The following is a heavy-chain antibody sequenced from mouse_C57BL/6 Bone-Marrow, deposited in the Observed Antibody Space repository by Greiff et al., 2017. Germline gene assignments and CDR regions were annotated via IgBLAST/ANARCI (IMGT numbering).Heavy chain of an antibody. CDR1: GYTFTSYW. CDR2: IYPGNSDT. Sequence: EVQLQQSGTVLASPGASVKMSCKTSGYTFTSYWMHWVKQRPGPGLEWIGAIYPGNSDTSYNQKFKGKAKLTAITSASTAYMELSGLANEDSAVSYCTGVRFAYWGQGTLVTVSA. J-gene: IGHJ3*01. V-gene: IGHV1-5*01. CDR3: TGVRFAY.